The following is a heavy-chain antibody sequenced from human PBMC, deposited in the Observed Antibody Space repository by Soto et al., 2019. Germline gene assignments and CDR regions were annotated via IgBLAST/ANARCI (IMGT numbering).Heavy chain of an antibody. V-gene: IGHV1-3*01. CDR3: ARQDYSGSGIYHFDY. J-gene: IGHJ4*02. CDR2: INPANGDT. CDR1: GYPLTTYP. Sequence: XSVKVACEASGYPLTTYPIDWVRQAPGQSLEWMGWINPANGDTGYSQKFQGRVTITRDTPARTAYMEVSSLRSEDTAVYYCARQDYSGSGIYHFDYCGQRTLVTVSS. D-gene: IGHD3-10*01.